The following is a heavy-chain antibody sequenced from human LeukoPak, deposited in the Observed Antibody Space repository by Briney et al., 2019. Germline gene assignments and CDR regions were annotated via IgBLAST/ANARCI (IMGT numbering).Heavy chain of an antibody. V-gene: IGHV3-30-3*01. CDR3: ARVVLSGWYSIDY. CDR2: ISYDGSNK. D-gene: IGHD6-19*01. J-gene: IGHJ4*02. Sequence: GRSLRLSWAASGFIFSNYAMHWVRQAPGKGLEWVAVISYDGSNKYYADSVKGRFTISRDNFKNTLYLQMNSLRAEDTAVYYCARVVLSGWYSIDYWGQGTLVTVSS. CDR1: GFIFSNYA.